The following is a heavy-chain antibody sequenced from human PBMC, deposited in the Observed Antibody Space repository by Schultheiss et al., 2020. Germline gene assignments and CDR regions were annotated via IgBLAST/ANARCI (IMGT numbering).Heavy chain of an antibody. Sequence: GESLKISCSASGFSFSTYAMHWVRQAPGKRLEYISAISGSGDRTYYADSVKGRFTISRDNSRNTLYLQMSTLGTDDTAVYYCVNLVVVSSWGQGTLVTVSS. CDR2: ISGSGDRT. J-gene: IGHJ5*02. V-gene: IGHV3-64D*06. CDR3: VNLVVVSS. D-gene: IGHD3-22*01. CDR1: GFSFSTYA.